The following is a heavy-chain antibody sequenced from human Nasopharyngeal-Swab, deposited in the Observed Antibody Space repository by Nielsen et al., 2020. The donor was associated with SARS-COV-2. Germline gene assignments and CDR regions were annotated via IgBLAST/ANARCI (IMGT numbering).Heavy chain of an antibody. CDR2: IYHSGST. D-gene: IGHD3-3*01. J-gene: IGHJ5*02. CDR3: ARGLGKQITIFEVVIAYNWFDP. Sequence: PGKGLEWIGSIYHSGSTYYNPSLKSRVTISVDTSKNQFSLKLSSVTAADTAVYYCARGLGKQITIFEVVIAYNWFDPWGQGTLVTVSS. V-gene: IGHV4-38-2*02.